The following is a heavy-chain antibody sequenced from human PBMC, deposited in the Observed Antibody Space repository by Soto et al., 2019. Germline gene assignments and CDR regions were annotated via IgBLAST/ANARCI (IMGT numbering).Heavy chain of an antibody. Sequence: GGSLRLSCAASGFTFSNALMNWVRQAPGKGLEWVGRIKSKTDGGATEYAVPVKGRFTISRDDSKNTLYLQMNSLKIEDTAVYYCTYYHGSGTMYWGQGTLVTVS. V-gene: IGHV3-15*01. CDR1: GFTFSNAL. CDR3: TYYHGSGTMY. CDR2: IKSKTDGGAT. D-gene: IGHD3-10*01. J-gene: IGHJ4*02.